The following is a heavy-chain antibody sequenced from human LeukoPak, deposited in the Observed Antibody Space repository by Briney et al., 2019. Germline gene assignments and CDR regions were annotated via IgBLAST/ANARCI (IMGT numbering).Heavy chain of an antibody. D-gene: IGHD2/OR15-2a*01. J-gene: IGHJ4*02. CDR1: GLTVSSNY. CDR3: AKGVPSPFPDPFDL. Sequence: GGSLRLSCAASGLTVSSNYMSWVRQAPGKGPEWVSVIYSGGATHYADSVKGRFTISRDNFKNTLYLQMDSLRIEDTAVYYCAKGVPSPFPDPFDLWGQGTLVTVSS. CDR2: IYSGGAT. V-gene: IGHV3-66*02.